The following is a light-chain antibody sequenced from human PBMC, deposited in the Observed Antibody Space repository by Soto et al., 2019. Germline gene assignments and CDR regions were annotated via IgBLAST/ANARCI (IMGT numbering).Light chain of an antibody. Sequence: QTVVTQEPSLTVSPGGTVTLTCGSSTGSVTSGHYPYWFQQKPGQVPRRLIYDTSNKHSWTPARFSGSLLGGKAALTLSGAQPEDEADYYCMLLYTGARVFGGGTQLTVL. CDR1: TGSVTSGHY. CDR2: DTS. CDR3: MLLYTGARV. V-gene: IGLV7-46*01. J-gene: IGLJ3*02.